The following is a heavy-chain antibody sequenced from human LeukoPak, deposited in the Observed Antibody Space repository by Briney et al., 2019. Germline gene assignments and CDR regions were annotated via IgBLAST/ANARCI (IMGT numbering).Heavy chain of an antibody. CDR3: ARGEDYGEANCFGP. Sequence: SQTLSLTCTVSGGSISSGSYYWSWIRQPAGKGLEWIGRIYTSGSTNYNPSLKSRVTISVDTSKNQFSLKLSSVTAADTAVYYCARGEDYGEANCFGPWGQGTLVTVSS. J-gene: IGHJ5*02. CDR1: GGSISSGSYY. V-gene: IGHV4-61*02. D-gene: IGHD4-17*01. CDR2: IYTSGST.